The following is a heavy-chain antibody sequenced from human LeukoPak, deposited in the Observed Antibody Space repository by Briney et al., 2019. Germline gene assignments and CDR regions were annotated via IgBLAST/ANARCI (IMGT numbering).Heavy chain of an antibody. V-gene: IGHV3-48*01. J-gene: IGHJ3*02. CDR1: GFSFSSYS. CDR3: ARDFWGGGYMPDDAFDI. D-gene: IGHD3-3*01. CDR2: ISSSSSTI. Sequence: PGGSLRLSCAASGFSFSSYSMNWVRQAPGKGLEWVSYISSSSSTIYYADSVKGRFTISRDNAKNSLYLQMNSLRAEDTAVYYCARDFWGGGYMPDDAFDIWGQGTMVTVSS.